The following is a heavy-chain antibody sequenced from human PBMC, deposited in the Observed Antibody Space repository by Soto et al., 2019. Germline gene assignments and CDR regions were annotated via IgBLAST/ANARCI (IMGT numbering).Heavy chain of an antibody. V-gene: IGHV4-59*01. D-gene: IGHD2-8*01. Sequence: QVQLQESGPGLVKPSETLSLTCTVSGGSIRSYYWSWIRQPPGKGLEWIGYIYYSGSTNYNPTLKRRVTISVDTSKNQSSLKLSSVTAADTAVYYCARVYAYYFDFWGQGTLVTVSS. J-gene: IGHJ4*02. CDR2: IYYSGST. CDR1: GGSIRSYY. CDR3: ARVYAYYFDF.